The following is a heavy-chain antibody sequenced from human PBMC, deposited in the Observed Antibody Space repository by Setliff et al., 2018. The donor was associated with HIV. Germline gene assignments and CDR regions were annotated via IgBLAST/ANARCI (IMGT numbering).Heavy chain of an antibody. CDR1: GGTFSSYA. CDR3: AREAYYYGSGSYYPPIYYYYYMDV. D-gene: IGHD3-10*01. CDR2: IIPTFGTA. V-gene: IGHV1-69*13. J-gene: IGHJ6*03. Sequence: GASVKVSCKASGGTFSSYAISWVRQAPGQGLEWMGGIIPTFGTANYAQKFQGRVTITADESTSTAYMELSSLRSEDTAVYYCAREAYYYGSGSYYPPIYYYYYMDVWGKGTTVTVSS.